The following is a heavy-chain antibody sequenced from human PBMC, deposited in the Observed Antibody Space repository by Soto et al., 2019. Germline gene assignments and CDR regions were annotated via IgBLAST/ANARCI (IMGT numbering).Heavy chain of an antibody. Sequence: PGESLKISCKGSGSSFTSYWISWVRQMPGKGLELMGRIDASDSYTNYSPSFQGHVTISTDKSISTANMKWTSLKXSYTAMYSCATLVVGHYSSSFTNNIFDYWAQGTMVTVFS. V-gene: IGHV5-10-1*01. CDR3: ATLVVGHYSSSFTNNIFDY. CDR2: IDASDSYT. D-gene: IGHD6-6*01. CDR1: GSSFTSYW. J-gene: IGHJ4*02.